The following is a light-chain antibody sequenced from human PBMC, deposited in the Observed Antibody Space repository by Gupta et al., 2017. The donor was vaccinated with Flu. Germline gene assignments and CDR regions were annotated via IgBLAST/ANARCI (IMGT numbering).Light chain of an antibody. CDR3: QSQESSRSGLV. V-gene: IGLV1-40*01. CDR1: SSNIGGGDD. J-gene: IGLJ3*02. CDR2: VNR. Sequence: VTSNSNRRSSNIGGGDDVIRYQQRPAAAPKLLMYVNRIRNSGVPERFSGAKSGTSAAIATTGLQAEDGADYYCQSQESSRSGLVFGGGTKLTVL.